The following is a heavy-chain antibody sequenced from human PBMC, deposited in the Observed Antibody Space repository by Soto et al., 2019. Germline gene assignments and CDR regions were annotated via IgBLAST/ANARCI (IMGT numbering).Heavy chain of an antibody. CDR1: GFTFSSYW. V-gene: IGHV3-7*03. D-gene: IGHD6-13*01. Sequence: LRLSCAASGFTFSSYWMSWVRQAPGKGLEWVANIKQDGSEKYYVDSVKGRFTISRDNAKNSLYLQMNSLRAEDTAVYYCARGYSSSWFCFDYWGQGTLVTVSS. CDR3: ARGYSSSWFCFDY. J-gene: IGHJ4*02. CDR2: IKQDGSEK.